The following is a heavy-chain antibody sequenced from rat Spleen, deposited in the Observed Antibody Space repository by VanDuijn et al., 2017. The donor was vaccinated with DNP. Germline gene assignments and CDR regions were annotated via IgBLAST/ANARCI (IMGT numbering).Heavy chain of an antibody. J-gene: IGHJ2*01. CDR1: GFIFSDYN. V-gene: IGHV5S10*01. Sequence: EVQLVESGGGLVQAGRSLKLSCAASGFIFSDYNMAWVRQAPKKGLEWGATSIYDGSRTYYRDSVKGRFTISRDNAKSTLYLQMNSLRSEDMATYYCARHGRRVFDYWGQGVMVTVSS. D-gene: IGHD1-11*01. CDR2: SIYDGSRT. CDR3: ARHGRRVFDY.